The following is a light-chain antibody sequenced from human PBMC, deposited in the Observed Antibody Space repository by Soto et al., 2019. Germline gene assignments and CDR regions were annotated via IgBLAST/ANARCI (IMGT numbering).Light chain of an antibody. CDR2: DNN. CDR3: GTWDSSLSAVV. J-gene: IGLJ2*01. V-gene: IGLV1-51*01. CDR1: SSNIGNNY. Sequence: QSVLTQPPSVSAAPGQKVTISCSGSSSNIGNNYVSWYQQLPGTAPKLLIYDNNKRPSGIPDRFSGSKSGTSATLGITGLQTGXXADYYCGTWDSSLSAVVFGGGTKLTVL.